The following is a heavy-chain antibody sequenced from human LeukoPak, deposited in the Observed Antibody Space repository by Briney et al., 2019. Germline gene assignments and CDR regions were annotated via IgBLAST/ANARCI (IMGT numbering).Heavy chain of an antibody. CDR3: TRDHPSY. CDR1: GFTFSNAW. V-gene: IGHV3-15*01. J-gene: IGHJ4*02. CDR2: IKRKIDGETT. Sequence: PGGSLRLSCAAPGFTFSNAWMSWVRQAPGKGLEWVGRIKRKIDGETTDYAAPVKGRFTISRDDSRNTVYLQMNSLKTEDTAVYYCTRDHPSYWGQGTLVTVCS.